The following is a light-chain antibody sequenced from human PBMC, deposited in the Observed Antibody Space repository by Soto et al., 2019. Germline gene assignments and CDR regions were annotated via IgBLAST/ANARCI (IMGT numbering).Light chain of an antibody. Sequence: DIQMTQSPSTLSASVGDRVTITCRASQSISSWLAWYQQKPGKAPKLLIYDASSLESGVPSRFSGSGSGTKFTLTISSLQPDDFATYYCQQYNTHSPKTFGQGTKVEIK. CDR2: DAS. V-gene: IGKV1-5*01. J-gene: IGKJ1*01. CDR3: QQYNTHSPKT. CDR1: QSISSW.